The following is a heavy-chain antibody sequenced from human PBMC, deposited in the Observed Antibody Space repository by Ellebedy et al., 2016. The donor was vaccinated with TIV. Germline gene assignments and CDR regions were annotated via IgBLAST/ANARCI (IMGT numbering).Heavy chain of an antibody. Sequence: MPSETLSLTCAVYGGSFSGYYWSWIRQPPGKGLEWIGEINHSGSTNYNPSPKSRVTISVDTSKNQFSMKLSSVTAADTAVYYCASAGIKLWLGYFDYWGQGTLVTVSS. J-gene: IGHJ4*02. CDR2: INHSGST. D-gene: IGHD5-18*01. CDR1: GGSFSGYY. V-gene: IGHV4-34*01. CDR3: ASAGIKLWLGYFDY.